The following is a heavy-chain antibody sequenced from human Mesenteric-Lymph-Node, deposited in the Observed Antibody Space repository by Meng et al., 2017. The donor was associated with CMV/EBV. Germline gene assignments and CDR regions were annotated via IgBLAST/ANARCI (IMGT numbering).Heavy chain of an antibody. V-gene: IGHV1-69*05. CDR2: IIPIFGTA. Sequence: SVKVSCKASGGTFSSYAISWVRQAPGQGLEWMGGIIPIFGTANYAQKFQGRVTITTDESTSTAYMELSSLRSEDTAVYYCARTIVVVPAAPVSWFDPWGQGTLVTVSS. CDR3: ARTIVVVPAAPVSWFDP. CDR1: GGTFSSYA. J-gene: IGHJ5*02. D-gene: IGHD2-2*01.